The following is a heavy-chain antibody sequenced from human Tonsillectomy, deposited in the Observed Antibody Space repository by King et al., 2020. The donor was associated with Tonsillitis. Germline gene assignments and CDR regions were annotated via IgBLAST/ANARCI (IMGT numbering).Heavy chain of an antibody. CDR3: VRGWGRYSYGYPDY. V-gene: IGHV4-34*01. D-gene: IGHD5-18*01. Sequence: VQLQQWGAGLLKLSETLSLTCAVYGGSFSGYYWSWIRQPTGKGLEWIGEINHSGSTNYNPSLKSRVTISVDTSKNQFSLKLSSVTAADTAVYYCVRGWGRYSYGYPDYWGQGTLVTVSS. J-gene: IGHJ4*02. CDR1: GGSFSGYY. CDR2: INHSGST.